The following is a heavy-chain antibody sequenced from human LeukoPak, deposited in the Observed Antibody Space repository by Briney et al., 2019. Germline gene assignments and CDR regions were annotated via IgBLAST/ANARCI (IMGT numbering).Heavy chain of an antibody. Sequence: PGGSLTLSCTASGYTFSSYSINWVRQAPGKGLEWVSYISSSSSTIYYAASVKGRFTISRDNAKNSLYLQMNSLRAEDTAVYYCASVGIQLWSPYFDYWCQGTLVPVSS. CDR1: GYTFSSYS. D-gene: IGHD5-18*01. V-gene: IGHV3-48*01. J-gene: IGHJ4*02. CDR2: ISSSSSTI. CDR3: ASVGIQLWSPYFDY.